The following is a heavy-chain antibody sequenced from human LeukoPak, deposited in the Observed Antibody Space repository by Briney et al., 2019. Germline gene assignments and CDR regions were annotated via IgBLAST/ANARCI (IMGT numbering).Heavy chain of an antibody. V-gene: IGHV6-1*01. CDR3: ARDPPPHDSSGYEWFDP. D-gene: IGHD3-22*01. CDR2: TYYRSKWYN. CDR1: GDSVSSNSAA. J-gene: IGHJ5*02. Sequence: SQTLSLTCAISGDSVSSNSAAWNWIRQSPSRGLKWLGRTYYRSKWYNDYAVSVKSRITINPDTSKNQFSLQLNSVTPEDTAVYYCARDPPPHDSSGYEWFDPWGQGTLVTVSS.